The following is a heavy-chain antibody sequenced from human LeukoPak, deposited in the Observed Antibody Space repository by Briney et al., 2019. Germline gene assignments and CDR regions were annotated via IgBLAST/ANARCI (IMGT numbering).Heavy chain of an antibody. J-gene: IGHJ4*02. V-gene: IGHV3-11*01. D-gene: IGHD5-18*01. CDR1: GFTFSDYY. Sequence: GGSLRLSCAASGFTFSDYYMSWIGRPPGRGWGGFSYISSSGSTIYYADSVKGRFTISRDNAKNSLYLQMNSLRAEDTAVYYCARVAVGYSYGYPFDYWGQGTLVSVSS. CDR3: ARVAVGYSYGYPFDY. CDR2: ISSSGSTI.